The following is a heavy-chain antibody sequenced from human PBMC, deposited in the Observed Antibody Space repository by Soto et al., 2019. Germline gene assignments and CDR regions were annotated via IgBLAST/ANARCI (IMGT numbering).Heavy chain of an antibody. J-gene: IGHJ6*02. Sequence: GASVKVSCTASGYTFTSYGISWVRQAPGQGLEWMGWISAYNGNTNYAQKLQGRVTMTTDTSTSTAYMELRSLRSDDTAVYYCGREDYGGNAGYYYYGMDVWGQGTTVTVSS. V-gene: IGHV1-18*01. CDR2: ISAYNGNT. D-gene: IGHD4-17*01. CDR3: GREDYGGNAGYYYYGMDV. CDR1: GYTFTSYG.